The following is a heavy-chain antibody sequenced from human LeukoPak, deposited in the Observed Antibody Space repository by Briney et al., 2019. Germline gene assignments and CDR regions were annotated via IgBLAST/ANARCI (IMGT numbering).Heavy chain of an antibody. CDR1: GYTFTGYY. J-gene: IGHJ3*02. CDR3: ARGLDTAMVTSWFDAFDI. CDR2: INPNSGGT. Sequence: ASVKVSCKASGYTFTGYYMHWVRQAPGQGLEGMGWINPNSGGTNYAQKFQGRVTMTRDTSISTAYMELSRLRSDDTAVYYCARGLDTAMVTSWFDAFDIWGQGTMVTVSS. V-gene: IGHV1-2*02. D-gene: IGHD5-18*01.